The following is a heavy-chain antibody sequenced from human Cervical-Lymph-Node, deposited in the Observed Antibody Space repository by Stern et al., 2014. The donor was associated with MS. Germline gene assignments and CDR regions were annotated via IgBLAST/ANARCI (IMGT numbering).Heavy chain of an antibody. D-gene: IGHD6-13*01. CDR1: GYTFTNYY. V-gene: IGHV1-46*03. CDR2: INPSDDST. CDR3: ARGGSWYKFIHL. Sequence: QLVQSGAEVKKPGASVKVSCKASGYTFTNYYMHWVRQAPGQGLEWMGMINPSDDSTKNAPRFQGRVTMTRDTSTSTVYMELSRLRSEDTAVYYCARGGSWYKFIHLWGQGTLVTVSS. J-gene: IGHJ5*02.